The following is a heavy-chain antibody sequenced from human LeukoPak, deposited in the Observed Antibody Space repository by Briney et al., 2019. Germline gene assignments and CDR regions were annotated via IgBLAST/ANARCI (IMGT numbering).Heavy chain of an antibody. J-gene: IGHJ6*03. D-gene: IGHD5-18*01. V-gene: IGHV3-11*01. CDR1: GFTFSDYY. Sequence: GGSLRLSCAASGFTFSDYYMTWIRQAPGKGLEWVSYISSTTSSTYYADSVKGRLTISRDNAKKSLYLQMNSLRVEDTAVYYCARAGYTYGYGHYYYYMDVWGKGTTVTISS. CDR2: ISSTTSST. CDR3: ARAGYTYGYGHYYYYMDV.